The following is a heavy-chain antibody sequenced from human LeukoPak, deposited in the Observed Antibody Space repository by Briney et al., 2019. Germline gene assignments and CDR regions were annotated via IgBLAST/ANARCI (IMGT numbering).Heavy chain of an antibody. CDR1: GFTFSTC. CDR3: ARDLRAPTWYFDL. J-gene: IGHJ2*01. CDR2: IDTSSATI. V-gene: IGHV3-48*01. Sequence: GGSLRLSCAASGFTFSTCMNWLRQAPGKGLEWISYIDTSSATIYYADSVKGRFTISRDTAKNSLYLQMNSLRAEDTAVYYCARDLRAPTWYFDLWGRGTLVTVSS.